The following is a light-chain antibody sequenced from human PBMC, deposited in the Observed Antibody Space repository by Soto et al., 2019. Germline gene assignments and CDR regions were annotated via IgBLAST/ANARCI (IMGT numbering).Light chain of an antibody. V-gene: IGLV1-40*01. CDR1: SSNIGAGYD. CDR3: QSYDSSLSGSV. J-gene: IGLJ1*01. Sequence: QSALTQPPSVSGAPGQRVTISCTGSSSNIGAGYDVHWYQQLPGTAPKLLIYGNSNRPSGVPDRFSASKSGTSASLAITGLQAEDEADYDCQSYDSSLSGSVFGTGTKVTVL. CDR2: GNS.